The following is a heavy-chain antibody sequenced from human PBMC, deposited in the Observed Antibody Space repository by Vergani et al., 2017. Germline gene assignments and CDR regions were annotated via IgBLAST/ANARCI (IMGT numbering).Heavy chain of an antibody. J-gene: IGHJ4*02. CDR1: GFTFSSYA. V-gene: IGHV3-23*01. CDR2: ISGSGGST. CDR3: AKHFRGWGIDY. Sequence: EVQMLESGGGLVQPGGSLRLSCAASGFTFSSYAMSWVRQAPGKGLEWVSAISGSGGSTYYADSVKGRLTLSRDFSKNTLYLQMNSLRTDDTATYYCAKHFRGWGIDYWGQGTQVIVSS. D-gene: IGHD3-16*01.